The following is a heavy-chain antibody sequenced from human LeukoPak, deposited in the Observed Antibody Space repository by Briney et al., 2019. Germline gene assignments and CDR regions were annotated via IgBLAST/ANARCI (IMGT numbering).Heavy chain of an antibody. V-gene: IGHV6-1*01. J-gene: IGHJ3*02. CDR1: GDSVSSNSAA. Sequence: SQTLSLTCAISGDSVSSNSAAWNWIRQSPSRGLEWLGRTYYRSKWYNDYAVSVKSRITINPDTSKNQFSLQLNSVTPEDTAVYYCAREEGVSVGAYDALDIWGQGTMVTVSS. CDR3: AREEGVSVGAYDALDI. D-gene: IGHD1-26*01. CDR2: TYYRSKWYN.